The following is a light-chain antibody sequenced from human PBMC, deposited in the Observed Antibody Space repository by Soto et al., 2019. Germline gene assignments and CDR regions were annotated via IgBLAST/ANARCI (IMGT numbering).Light chain of an antibody. CDR1: QSLLHSNGYNF. J-gene: IGKJ2*01. CDR3: MQALQTPPYT. V-gene: IGKV2-28*01. Sequence: DIVMTQSPLSLPVTPGEPASISCRSSQSLLHSNGYNFLDWYLQKPGQSPQLLIHLGSNRASGVPDRFSGSGSGTDFTLKISRVEAEDVGVYYCMQALQTPPYTFGQGTKGDIK. CDR2: LGS.